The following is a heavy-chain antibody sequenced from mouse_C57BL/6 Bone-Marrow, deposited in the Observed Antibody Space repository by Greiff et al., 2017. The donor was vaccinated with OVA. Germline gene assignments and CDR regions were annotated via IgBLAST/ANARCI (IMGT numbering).Heavy chain of an antibody. D-gene: IGHD1-1*01. V-gene: IGHV1-36*01. J-gene: IGHJ1*03. Sequence: VQLKESGPVLVKPGPSVKISCKASGFTFTDYYMHWVKQSHGKSLEWIGLVYPYNGGTSYNQKFKGKATLTVDTSSSTAYMELNSLTSEDSAVYYCASFYYGSSYVGYFDVWGTGTTVTVSS. CDR1: GFTFTDYY. CDR3: ASFYYGSSYVGYFDV. CDR2: VYPYNGGT.